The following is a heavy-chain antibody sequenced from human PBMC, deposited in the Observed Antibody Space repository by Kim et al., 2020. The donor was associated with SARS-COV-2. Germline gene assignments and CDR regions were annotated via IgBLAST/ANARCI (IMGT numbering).Heavy chain of an antibody. D-gene: IGHD5-12*01. CDR1: GFTFDDYA. J-gene: IGHJ4*02. V-gene: IGHV3-9*01. CDR3: AKGPPPRPGESGYSGYGFFDY. Sequence: GGSLRLSCAASGFTFDDYAMHWVRQAPGKGLEWVSGISWNSGSIGYADSVKGRFTISRDNAKNSLYLQMNSLRAEDTALYYCAKGPPPRPGESGYSGYGFFDYWGQGTLVTVSS. CDR2: ISWNSGSI.